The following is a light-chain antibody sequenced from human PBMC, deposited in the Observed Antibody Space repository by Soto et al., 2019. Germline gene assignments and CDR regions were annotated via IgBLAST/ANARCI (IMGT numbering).Light chain of an antibody. CDR1: QSISSW. CDR3: QQYNSYWT. V-gene: IGKV1-5*03. Sequence: DIQMTQSPSTLSASVGDRVTITCRASQSISSWLAWYQQKPWKAPKLLIYKASSLESGVSSRYSGSGSGTEFILIISRLQPDDFAAYYCQQYNSYWTFGQGTKVEIK. J-gene: IGKJ1*01. CDR2: KAS.